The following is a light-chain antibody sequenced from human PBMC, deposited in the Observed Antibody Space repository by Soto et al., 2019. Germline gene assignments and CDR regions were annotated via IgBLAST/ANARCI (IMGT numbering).Light chain of an antibody. CDR2: VNSDDSH. Sequence: QPVLTQSPSASASLGASVKLTCTLSSGHSSSAIAWHQQQPEKGLRYLMKVNSDDSHRKGDGIPDRFSGSSSGAERYLTISGLQSEDEADYHCQTWGGGIHWVFGGGTKLTVL. J-gene: IGLJ3*02. CDR3: QTWGGGIHWV. CDR1: SGHSSSA. V-gene: IGLV4-69*01.